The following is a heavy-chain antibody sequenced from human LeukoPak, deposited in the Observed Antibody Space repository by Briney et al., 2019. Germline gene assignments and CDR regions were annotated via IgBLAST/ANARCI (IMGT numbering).Heavy chain of an antibody. J-gene: IGHJ4*02. Sequence: GGSLRLSCAASGYTFSNYDMHCVRQAPGKGLECVALISYDGSNKYCADSVKRRYNISRDNSKNTLYVQVNSVRAEDTAVYYCANYGSVSYFAYWGQRTLVTVSS. CDR1: GYTFSNYD. V-gene: IGHV3-30*18. D-gene: IGHD3-10*01. CDR3: ANYGSVSYFAY. CDR2: ISYDGSNK.